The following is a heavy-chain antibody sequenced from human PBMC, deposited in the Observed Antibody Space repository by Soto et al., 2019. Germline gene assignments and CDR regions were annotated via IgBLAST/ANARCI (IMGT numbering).Heavy chain of an antibody. CDR1: GGSISSSSYY. CDR2: IYYSGST. V-gene: IGHV4-39*01. CDR3: ARQLGYCSSTSRYLNWFHP. Sequence: SETLSLTCTVSGGSISSSSYYWGWIRQPPGKGLEWIGSIYYSGSTYYNPSLKSRVTVSVDTSKNQFSLKLSSVTAADTAVYYCARQLGYCSSTSRYLNWFHPWGQGTLVTVS. D-gene: IGHD2-2*01. J-gene: IGHJ5*02.